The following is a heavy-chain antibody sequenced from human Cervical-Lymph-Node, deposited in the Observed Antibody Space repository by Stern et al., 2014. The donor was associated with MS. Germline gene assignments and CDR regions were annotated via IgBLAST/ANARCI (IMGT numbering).Heavy chain of an antibody. V-gene: IGHV4-34*01. CDR1: GGSFSGYY. CDR3: ARYNVRDWLEP. CDR2: INHSGST. D-gene: IGHD5-24*01. J-gene: IGHJ5*02. Sequence: QVQLQQWGAGLLKPSETLSLTCGVYGGSFSGYYWSWIRQPPGKGLEWIGEINHSGSTNYNPSLKSRVPISADTSRSQFSLKLGSVTAADTAVYYCARYNVRDWLEPWGQGTLVIVYS.